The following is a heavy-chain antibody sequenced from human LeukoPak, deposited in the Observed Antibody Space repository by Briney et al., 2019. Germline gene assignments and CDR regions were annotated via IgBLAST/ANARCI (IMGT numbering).Heavy chain of an antibody. J-gene: IGHJ6*03. D-gene: IGHD3-22*01. V-gene: IGHV4-4*07. CDR2: IYASGST. CDR3: ARVSNYYDSSGYYYYYYMDV. CDR1: GGSISSYY. Sequence: TSETLSLTCNVSGGSISSYYWSWIRQPAGKGLEWIGRIYASGSTNYSPSLKSRLTMSVDTSKNQFSLKLSSVTAADTAVYYCARVSNYYDSSGYYYYYYMDVWGKGTTVTVSS.